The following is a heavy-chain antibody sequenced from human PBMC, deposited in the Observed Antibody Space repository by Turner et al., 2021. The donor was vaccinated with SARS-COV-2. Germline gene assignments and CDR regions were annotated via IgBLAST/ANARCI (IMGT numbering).Heavy chain of an antibody. J-gene: IGHJ4*02. D-gene: IGHD3-16*02. CDR3: ARVRPSLIDYFDY. V-gene: IGHV3-21*04. Sequence: EVQLVESGGGLVKPGGSLRLSCAASEFTFSNYSMNWVRQAPGKGLEWVSSISNSSSYIYYADSVKGRFTISRDNSKNTLYLQMNSLRAEDTAVYYCARVRPSLIDYFDYWGQGTLVTVSS. CDR1: EFTFSNYS. CDR2: ISNSSSYI.